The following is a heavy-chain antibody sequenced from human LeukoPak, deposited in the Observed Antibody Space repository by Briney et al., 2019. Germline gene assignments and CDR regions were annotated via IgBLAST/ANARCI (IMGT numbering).Heavy chain of an antibody. CDR1: GYTFTTYG. CDR2: ISLNSGDS. Sequence: GASVKVSCKASGYTFTTYGIRWVRQAPGQGLEWMGWISLNSGDSNYPQKFQGRVTLTRDSSISTAYMELTRLRSDDTAVYYCVKARGVLHVDYWGQGTLVTVSS. V-gene: IGHV1-2*02. J-gene: IGHJ4*02. D-gene: IGHD2-8*01. CDR3: VKARGVLHVDY.